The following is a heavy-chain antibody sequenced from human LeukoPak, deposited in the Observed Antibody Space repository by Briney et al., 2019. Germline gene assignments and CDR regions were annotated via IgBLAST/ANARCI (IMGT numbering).Heavy chain of an antibody. V-gene: IGHV3-30*18. CDR1: GFTFSSYG. CDR3: AKDKRLWFGEANFDY. Sequence: PGGSLRLSCAASGFTFSSYGMHWVRQAPGKGLEWVAVISYDGSNKYYADSVKDRFTISRDNSKNTLYLQMNSLRAEDTAVYYCAKDKRLWFGEANFDYWGQGTLVTVSS. D-gene: IGHD3-10*01. J-gene: IGHJ4*02. CDR2: ISYDGSNK.